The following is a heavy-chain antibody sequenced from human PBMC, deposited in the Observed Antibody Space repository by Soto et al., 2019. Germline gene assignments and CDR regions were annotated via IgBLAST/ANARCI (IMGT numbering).Heavy chain of an antibody. Sequence: SETLSLTCTVSGGSISSYYWSWIRQPPGKGLEWIGYIYYSGSTNYNPSLKSRVTISVDTSKNQFSLTLSSVTAADTAVYYCARVNLDYGDYTAHYYYYGMDVWGQGTTVTVSS. CDR1: GGSISSYY. CDR2: IYYSGST. J-gene: IGHJ6*02. V-gene: IGHV4-59*01. D-gene: IGHD4-17*01. CDR3: ARVNLDYGDYTAHYYYYGMDV.